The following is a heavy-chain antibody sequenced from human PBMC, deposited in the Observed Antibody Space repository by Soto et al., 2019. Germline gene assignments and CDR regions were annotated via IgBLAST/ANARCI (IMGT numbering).Heavy chain of an antibody. D-gene: IGHD6-13*01. Sequence: VGSLILFCSASGFTFSRYCMHWVPQASGKGLVCVSHINSDGSSTIYADSVKGRFTISRDNDKNTLYLQMDGLRAEDAAVYYCVRERSSSKYLPDYWGQGTMVTVSS. CDR3: VRERSSSKYLPDY. CDR2: INSDGSST. J-gene: IGHJ4*01. CDR1: GFTFSRYC. V-gene: IGHV3-74*01.